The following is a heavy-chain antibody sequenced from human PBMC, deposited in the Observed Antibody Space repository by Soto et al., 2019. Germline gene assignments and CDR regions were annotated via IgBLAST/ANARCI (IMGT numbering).Heavy chain of an antibody. D-gene: IGHD4-17*01. V-gene: IGHV4-4*02. CDR3: VHHGGDPYYHAF. CDR1: GGSLSSSNW. CDR2: IFYSGST. Sequence: SETLSLTCAVSGGSLSSSNWWSWVRQPPGKALEWLGEIFYSGSTKYNPSLNSRVTISADQSKNHLSLRLSSVTAADTAVYYCVHHGGDPYYHAFWGKGFLVTVPS. J-gene: IGHJ4*01.